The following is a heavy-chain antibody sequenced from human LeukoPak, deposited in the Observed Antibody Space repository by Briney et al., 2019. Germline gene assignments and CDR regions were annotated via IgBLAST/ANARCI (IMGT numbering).Heavy chain of an antibody. D-gene: IGHD3-10*01. CDR1: GFTFSSYG. V-gene: IGHV3-30*18. Sequence: GGSLRLSCAASGFTFSSYGMHWVRQAPGKGLEWVAVISYDGSNENYADAVKGRFTISRDNSKNTLYLQMNSLRAEDTAVYYCAKDFRGGIRGALWYFDPWGQGTLVTVSS. CDR2: ISYDGSNE. J-gene: IGHJ4*02. CDR3: AKDFRGGIRGALWYFDP.